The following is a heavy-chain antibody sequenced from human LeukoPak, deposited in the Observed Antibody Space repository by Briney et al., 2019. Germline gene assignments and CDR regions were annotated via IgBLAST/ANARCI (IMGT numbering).Heavy chain of an antibody. CDR2: ITPMFGTA. CDR3: ASGRTDIVVVPATLRNYYFDY. CDR1: GGTFSSYD. J-gene: IGHJ4*02. V-gene: IGHV1-69*06. Sequence: ASVKVSCKASGGTFSSYDISWVRQAPGQGLEWMGGITPMFGTANYAQKFQGRVTITADKSTSTAYMELSSLRSEDTAVYYCASGRTDIVVVPATLRNYYFDYWGQGTLVTASS. D-gene: IGHD2-2*01.